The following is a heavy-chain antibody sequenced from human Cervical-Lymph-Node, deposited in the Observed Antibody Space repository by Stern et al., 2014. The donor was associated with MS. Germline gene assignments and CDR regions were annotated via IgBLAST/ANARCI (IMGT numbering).Heavy chain of an antibody. Sequence: VQLVESGGGVVQPGRSLRLSCAASGFTFSSYGMHWLRQAPGKGLEWVAVISYDETNKYYGDSVKGRFSISRDNSKNTLFLQLNSLRPEDTAVYYCAKDSRGLPRSYYYFDFWGRGTLVTVSS. V-gene: IGHV3-30*18. CDR2: ISYDETNK. D-gene: IGHD3-16*01. J-gene: IGHJ2*01. CDR1: GFTFSSYG. CDR3: AKDSRGLPRSYYYFDF.